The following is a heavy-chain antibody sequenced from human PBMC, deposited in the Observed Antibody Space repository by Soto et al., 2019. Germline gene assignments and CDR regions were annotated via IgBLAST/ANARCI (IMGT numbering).Heavy chain of an antibody. V-gene: IGHV4-59*01. CDR3: ARDYYYGMDV. CDR1: GGSISSYY. CDR2: IYYRGST. J-gene: IGHJ6*02. Sequence: SETLSLTCTVSGGSISSYYWSWIRQPPGKGLEWIGYIYYRGSTNYNPSLKSRVTISVDTSKNQFSLKLSSVTAADTAVYYCARDYYYGMDVWGQGTTVTVSS.